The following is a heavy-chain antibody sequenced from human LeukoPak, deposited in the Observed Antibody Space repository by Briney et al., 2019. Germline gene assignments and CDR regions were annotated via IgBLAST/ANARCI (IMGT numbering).Heavy chain of an antibody. Sequence: GGSLRLSCAASGFTFSSYAMSWVRQAPGKGLEWVSAISGSGGSTYYADSVKGRFTISRDNSKNTLYLQMNSLRAEDTAVYYCATTTYGDYEYYGMDVWGQGTTVTVSS. CDR3: ATTTYGDYEYYGMDV. CDR1: GFTFSSYA. CDR2: ISGSGGST. D-gene: IGHD4-17*01. V-gene: IGHV3-23*01. J-gene: IGHJ6*02.